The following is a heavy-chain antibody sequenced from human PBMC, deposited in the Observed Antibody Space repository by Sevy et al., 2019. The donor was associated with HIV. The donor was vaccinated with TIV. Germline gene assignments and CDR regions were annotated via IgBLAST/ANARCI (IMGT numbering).Heavy chain of an antibody. CDR3: TSDPTYYDFWSGYYTGWIDP. Sequence: GGSLRLSCAASGFTFSHYYMSWIRQAPGKGLEWVSYISTSGNTISYTDSVKGRFTISRDNAKNSLYLQMDSLRAEDTAVYYCTSDPTYYDFWSGYYTGWIDPWGQGTLVTVSS. CDR2: ISTSGNTI. V-gene: IGHV3-11*01. CDR1: GFTFSHYY. D-gene: IGHD3-3*01. J-gene: IGHJ5*02.